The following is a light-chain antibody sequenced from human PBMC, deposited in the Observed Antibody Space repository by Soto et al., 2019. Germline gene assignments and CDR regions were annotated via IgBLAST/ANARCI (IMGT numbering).Light chain of an antibody. Sequence: QAVVTQPPSVSGAPGQRVTISCTGSSSNIGAGYDVHWYQQLPGTAPKLLIYGNSNRPSGVPDRFSGSKSGTSASLAITGLQAEDEADYYCQSYYSSLSGLVFGGGTQLTVL. CDR2: GNS. J-gene: IGLJ2*01. CDR3: QSYYSSLSGLV. V-gene: IGLV1-40*01. CDR1: SSNIGAGYD.